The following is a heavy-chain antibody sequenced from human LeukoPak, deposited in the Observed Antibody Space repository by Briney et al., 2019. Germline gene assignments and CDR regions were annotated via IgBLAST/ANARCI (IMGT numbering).Heavy chain of an antibody. V-gene: IGHV1-69*13. J-gene: IGHJ4*02. Sequence: ASVKVSCKASGGTFSSYAISWVRQAPGQGLEWMGGIIPIFGTANYAQKFQGRVTITADESTSTAYMELSSLRSEDTAVYYCARKRDYYDSSGYYFDYWGQGTLVTVSS. CDR2: IIPIFGTA. D-gene: IGHD3-22*01. CDR1: GGTFSSYA. CDR3: ARKRDYYDSSGYYFDY.